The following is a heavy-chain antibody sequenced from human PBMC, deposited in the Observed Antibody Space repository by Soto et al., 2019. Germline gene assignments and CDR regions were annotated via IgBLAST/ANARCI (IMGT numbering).Heavy chain of an antibody. CDR3: ASGRRDCTNGVCYNWFDP. D-gene: IGHD2-8*01. CDR2: IIPIFGTA. Sequence: ASVKVSCKASGGTFSSYAISWVRQAPGQGLEWMGGIIPIFGTANYAQKFQGRVTITADESTSTAYMELSSLRSEDTAVYYCASGRRDCTNGVCYNWFDPWGQGTLVTVSS. CDR1: GGTFSSYA. V-gene: IGHV1-69*13. J-gene: IGHJ5*02.